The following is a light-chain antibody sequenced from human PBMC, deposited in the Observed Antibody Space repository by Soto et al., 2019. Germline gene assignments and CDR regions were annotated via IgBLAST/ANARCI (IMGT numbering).Light chain of an antibody. J-gene: IGKJ4*01. CDR1: QSISSY. V-gene: IGKV1-39*01. Sequence: DIQMTQSPSSLSASVGDRVTITCRASQSISSYLNWYQQKPGKAPKLLIYAESSLQSGVPSRFSGSGSGKDFTLTTSSLQPEDFATYYCKQSSSTQLPFGRGTKVDIX. CDR2: AES. CDR3: KQSSSTQLP.